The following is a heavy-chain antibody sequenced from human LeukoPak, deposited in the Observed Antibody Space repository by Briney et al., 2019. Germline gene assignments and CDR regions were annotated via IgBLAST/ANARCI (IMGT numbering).Heavy chain of an antibody. CDR3: AKGGSSSSYYFDY. CDR2: ISYDGSNK. V-gene: IGHV3-30*18. Sequence: PGRSLRLSCAAPGFTFSSYGMRWVRQAPGKGLEWVAVISYDGSNKYYADSVKGRFTISRDNSRNTLYLQMNSLRAEDTAVYYCAKGGSSSSYYFDYWGQGTLVTVSS. J-gene: IGHJ4*02. D-gene: IGHD6-6*01. CDR1: GFTFSSYG.